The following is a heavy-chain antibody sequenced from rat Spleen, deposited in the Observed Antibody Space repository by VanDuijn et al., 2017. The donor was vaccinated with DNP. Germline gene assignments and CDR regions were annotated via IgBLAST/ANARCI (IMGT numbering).Heavy chain of an antibody. V-gene: IGHV5-20*01. D-gene: IGHD4-3*01. CDR2: MRYEGDNT. CDR3: TTDNSGLNWFAY. J-gene: IGHJ3*01. Sequence: EVQIVETGGSLGEPGRSLKLYCVAAGFTINKYWMTWVRQVPTKGLEWVAYMRYEGDNTYHGDSVKGRFTISRDYAKSSLYLQMNSLRSEDTATYYCTTDNSGLNWFAYWGQGTLVTVST. CDR1: GFTINKYW.